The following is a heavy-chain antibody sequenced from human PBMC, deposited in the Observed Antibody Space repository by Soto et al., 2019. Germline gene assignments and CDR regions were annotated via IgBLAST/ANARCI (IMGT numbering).Heavy chain of an antibody. CDR2: INAGNGTT. CDR1: GYTFTSYA. Sequence: QVQLVQSGAEEKKPGASVKVSCKASGYTFTSYAMHWVRQAPGQRLEWMGGINAGNGTTIYAEKFQGRVTIARDTSASTAYMELSSLRSEGTAVYYCARGRCSRGWLDPWGQGTLVTVSS. CDR3: ARGRCSRGWLDP. V-gene: IGHV1-3*05. J-gene: IGHJ5*02. D-gene: IGHD2-2*01.